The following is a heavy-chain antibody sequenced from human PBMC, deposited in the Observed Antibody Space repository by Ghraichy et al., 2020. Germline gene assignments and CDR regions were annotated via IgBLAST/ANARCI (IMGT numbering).Heavy chain of an antibody. CDR2: ISYDGSNK. Sequence: GGSLRLSCAASGFTFSSYGMHWVRQAPGKGLEWVAVISYDGSNKYYADSVKGRFTISRDNSKNTLYLQMNSLRAEDTAVYYCAKDRKRYRYFDYWGQGTLVTVSS. J-gene: IGHJ4*02. CDR1: GFTFSSYG. CDR3: AKDRKRYRYFDY. V-gene: IGHV3-30*18. D-gene: IGHD5-18*01.